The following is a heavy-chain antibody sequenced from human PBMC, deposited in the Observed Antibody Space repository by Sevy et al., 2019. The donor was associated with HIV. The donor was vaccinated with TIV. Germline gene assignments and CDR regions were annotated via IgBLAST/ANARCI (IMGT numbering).Heavy chain of an antibody. CDR1: GFTFSSYW. CDR2: INLDGSMK. V-gene: IGHV3-7*01. CDR3: ARSIAATGPDY. J-gene: IGHJ4*02. Sequence: GESLKISCAASGFTFSSYWMSWVRQAPGKGQEWVANINLDGSMKYYVDSVKGRFTVSRDNAKNSLSLQMNSLRAEDTAVYYCARSIAATGPDYWGQGTLVTVSS. D-gene: IGHD6-13*01.